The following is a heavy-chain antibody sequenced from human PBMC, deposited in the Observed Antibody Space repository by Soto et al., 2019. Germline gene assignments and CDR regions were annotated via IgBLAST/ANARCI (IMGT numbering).Heavy chain of an antibody. CDR1: GYTFTSYG. CDR3: ARAQQYCSSTSCSPKYDFDY. CDR2: ISAYNGNT. Sequence: QVQLVQSGAEVKKPGASVKVSCKASGYTFTSYGISWVRQAPGQGLEWMGWISAYNGNTNYAQKLQGRVTMTTDTPTSTAYRELRSLRSDDTAVYYCARAQQYCSSTSCSPKYDFDYWGQGTLVTVSS. D-gene: IGHD2-2*01. J-gene: IGHJ4*02. V-gene: IGHV1-18*01.